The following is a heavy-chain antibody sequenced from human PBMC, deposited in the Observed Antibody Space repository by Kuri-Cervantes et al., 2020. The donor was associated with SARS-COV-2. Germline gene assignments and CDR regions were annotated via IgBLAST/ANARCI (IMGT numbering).Heavy chain of an antibody. CDR2: INSDGSST. J-gene: IGHJ6*02. D-gene: IGHD6-19*01. Sequence: LSLTCAASGFTFSSYWMHWVRQAPGKGLVWVSRINSDGSSTSYADSVKGRFTISRDNAKNTLYLQMNSLRAEDTAVYYCARDRGSGYGMDVWGQGTTVTVSS. CDR3: ARDRGSGYGMDV. V-gene: IGHV3-74*01. CDR1: GFTFSSYW.